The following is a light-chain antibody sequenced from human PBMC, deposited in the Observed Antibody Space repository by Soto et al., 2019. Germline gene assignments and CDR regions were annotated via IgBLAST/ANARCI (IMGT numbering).Light chain of an antibody. CDR3: QQYHSTPLT. V-gene: IGKV4-1*01. Sequence: DIAMTQSPASLAVSLGERATITCKSTQTVLYNSKNYLAWYQQRPGQSPRLLVSWASTRESGVPDRFSGSGSGTDFTLTISSLQPEDVAVYYCQQYHSTPLTFGGGTKVEIK. CDR1: QTVLYNSKNY. CDR2: WAS. J-gene: IGKJ4*01.